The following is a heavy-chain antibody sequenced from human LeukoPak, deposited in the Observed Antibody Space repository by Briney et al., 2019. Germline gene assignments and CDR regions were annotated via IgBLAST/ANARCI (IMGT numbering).Heavy chain of an antibody. Sequence: SETLSLTCTVSGGSISSYYWSWIRQPPGKGLEWIGYIYYTGSTNYDPSLKSRVIISLDTSKNQFSLKLSSVTAADTAVYYCARTLSRWDPFDYWGQGTLVTVSS. CDR3: ARTLSRWDPFDY. D-gene: IGHD1-26*01. CDR1: GGSISSYY. CDR2: IYYTGST. V-gene: IGHV4-59*01. J-gene: IGHJ4*02.